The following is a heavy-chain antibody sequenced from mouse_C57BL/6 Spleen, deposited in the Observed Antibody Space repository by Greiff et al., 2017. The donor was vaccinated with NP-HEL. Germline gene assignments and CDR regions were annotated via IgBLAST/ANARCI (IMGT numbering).Heavy chain of an antibody. V-gene: IGHV5-4*01. D-gene: IGHD4-1*01. CDR1: GFTFSSYA. J-gene: IGHJ2*01. CDR2: ISDGGSYT. CDR3: ARDGNWDDYFDY. Sequence: EVQVVESGGGLVKPGGSLKLSCAASGFTFSSYAMSWVRQTPEKRLEWVATISDGGSYTYYPDNVKGRFTISRDNAKNNLYLQMSHLKSEDTAMYYCARDGNWDDYFDYWGQGTTLTVSS.